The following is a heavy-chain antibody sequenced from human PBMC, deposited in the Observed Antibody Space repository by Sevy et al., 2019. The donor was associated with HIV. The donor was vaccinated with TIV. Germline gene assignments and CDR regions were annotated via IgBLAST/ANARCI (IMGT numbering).Heavy chain of an antibody. V-gene: IGHV4-31*03. D-gene: IGHD3-22*01. CDR2: IYYSGST. CDR1: GGSISSGGYY. J-gene: IGHJ4*02. CDR3: ARAKVVVITFDY. Sequence: SETLSLTCTVSGGSISSGGYYWSWIRQHPGKGLEWIGYIYYSGSTYYNPSLKSRVTISVDTSKNQFSLKLSSVTAADMAVYYCARAKVVVITFDYWGQGTLVTVSS.